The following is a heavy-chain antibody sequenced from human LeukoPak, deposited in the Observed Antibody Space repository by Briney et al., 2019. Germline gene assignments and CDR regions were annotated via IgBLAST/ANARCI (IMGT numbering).Heavy chain of an antibody. D-gene: IGHD1-26*01. Sequence: GGSLRLSCVGSGFTVSSYWMHWVGQAPGKGPVWVSHISSDGTNTGYADSVKGRSTISRDTAKNTLYLQMDSLRADDTAVYYCVKQDIGSYLGGYWGQGTLVTVSS. CDR1: GFTVSSYW. CDR2: ISSDGTNT. J-gene: IGHJ4*02. CDR3: VKQDIGSYLGGY. V-gene: IGHV3-74*01.